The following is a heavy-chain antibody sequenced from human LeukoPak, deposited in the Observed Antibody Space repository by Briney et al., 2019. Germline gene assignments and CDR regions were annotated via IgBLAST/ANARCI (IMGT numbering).Heavy chain of an antibody. V-gene: IGHV1-69*13. Sequence: APVKVSCKASGGTFSSYAISWVRQAPGQGLEWMGGIIPIFGTANYAQKFQGRVTITADESTSTAYMELSSLRSEDTAVYYCARDGAVAGGDYWGQGTLVTVSS. D-gene: IGHD6-19*01. CDR1: GGTFSSYA. CDR2: IIPIFGTA. J-gene: IGHJ4*02. CDR3: ARDGAVAGGDY.